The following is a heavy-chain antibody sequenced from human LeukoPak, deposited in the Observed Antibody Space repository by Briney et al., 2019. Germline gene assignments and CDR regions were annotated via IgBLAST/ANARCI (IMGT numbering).Heavy chain of an antibody. Sequence: SETLSLTCTVSGGSIGSNNYYWGWIRQPPGKGLDWIGTVYHSGSTYNNPSLKSRVSISVDMSKNQFSLKLSSVTAADTAAYYCVRHRVGYDFWNGYFDYWGQGTLVTVSS. CDR3: VRHRVGYDFWNGYFDY. CDR1: GGSIGSNNYY. D-gene: IGHD3-3*01. CDR2: VYHSGST. V-gene: IGHV4-39*01. J-gene: IGHJ4*02.